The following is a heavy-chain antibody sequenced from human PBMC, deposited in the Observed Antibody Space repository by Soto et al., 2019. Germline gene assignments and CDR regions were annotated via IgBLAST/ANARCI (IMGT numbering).Heavy chain of an antibody. J-gene: IGHJ5*02. CDR1: GFTFSSYW. D-gene: IGHD3-3*01. V-gene: IGHV3-7*01. CDR2: IKQDGSEK. Sequence: GGSLRLSCAASGFTFSSYWMSWVRQAPGKGLEWVANIKQDGSEKYYVDSVKGRFTISRDNAKNSLYLQMNSLRAEDTAVYYCARDLGRDYDFWSGYYSNWFDPWGQGTLVTVSS. CDR3: ARDLGRDYDFWSGYYSNWFDP.